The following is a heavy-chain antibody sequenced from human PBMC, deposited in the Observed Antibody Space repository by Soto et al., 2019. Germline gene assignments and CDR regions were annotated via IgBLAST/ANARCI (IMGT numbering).Heavy chain of an antibody. V-gene: IGHV3-7*01. Sequence: EVQLVESGGGLVQPGGSLRLSCAASGFTFSNFWMTWVRQAPGKGREGVATIKQDGSEKHYVDSVKGRFSISRDNAKNSLDLQMNNLRVEDTAVYYCARDSPEMAGTYYHYGMDVWGRGTTITVSS. CDR2: IKQDGSEK. D-gene: IGHD1-1*01. J-gene: IGHJ6*02. CDR1: GFTFSNFW. CDR3: ARDSPEMAGTYYHYGMDV.